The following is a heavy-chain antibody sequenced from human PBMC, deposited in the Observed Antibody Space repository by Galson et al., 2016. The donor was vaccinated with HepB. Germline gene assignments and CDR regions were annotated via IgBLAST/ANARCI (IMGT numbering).Heavy chain of an antibody. CDR2: VYDTGST. Sequence: SETLSLTCSVSGGSISRSNYYWAWIRQAPGKGLEWIGSVYDTGSTYYNPSLKSRVTISLDTPKNQFSLKLSSVTAADTAVYYCAREFGTWGQGTLVTVSS. V-gene: IGHV4-39*07. CDR3: AREFGT. J-gene: IGHJ5*02. D-gene: IGHD3-10*01. CDR1: GGSISRSNYY.